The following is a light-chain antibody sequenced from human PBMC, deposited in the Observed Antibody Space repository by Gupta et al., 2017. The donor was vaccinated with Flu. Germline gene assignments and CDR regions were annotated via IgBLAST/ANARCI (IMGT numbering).Light chain of an antibody. J-gene: IGKJ4*01. CDR1: QSISTD. CDR3: QQSHSTPLS. CDR2: GAS. Sequence: DIQMTQSPSSLSASVGDRVTITCRASQSISTDLNWYQQKPGKAPELLIYGASNLQSGVPSRFSGSASGTDFTLTISSLQPEEFATYYCQQSHSTPLSFGGGTKVEI. V-gene: IGKV1-39*01.